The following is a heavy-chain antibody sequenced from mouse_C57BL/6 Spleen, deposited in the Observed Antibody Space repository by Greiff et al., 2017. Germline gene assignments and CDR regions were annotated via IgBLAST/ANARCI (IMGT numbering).Heavy chain of an antibody. J-gene: IGHJ2*01. D-gene: IGHD1-1*01. CDR1: GYTFTSYW. CDR3: ARDPPYYYGSSGNY. V-gene: IGHV1-64*01. Sequence: QVQLQQPGAELVKPGASVKLSCKASGYTFTSYWMHWVKQRPGQGLEWIGMIHPNSGSTNYNEKFKSKATLTVDKSSSTAYMQPSSLTSEDSAVYYCARDPPYYYGSSGNYWGQGTTLTVSS. CDR2: IHPNSGST.